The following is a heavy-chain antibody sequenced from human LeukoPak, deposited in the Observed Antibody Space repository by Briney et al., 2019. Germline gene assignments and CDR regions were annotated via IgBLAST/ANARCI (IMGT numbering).Heavy chain of an antibody. V-gene: IGHV3-21*01. CDR1: GLTFSTYT. CDR2: ISSSSSYI. D-gene: IGHD6-13*01. Sequence: GGSLRLSCAASGLTFSTYTMNWVRQAPGKGLEWVSFISSSSSYIYYADSVKGRFTISRDNAKNSLYLQMNSLRAEDTAVYYCARAPGYRSFLDYWGQGTLVTVSS. CDR3: ARAPGYRSFLDY. J-gene: IGHJ4*02.